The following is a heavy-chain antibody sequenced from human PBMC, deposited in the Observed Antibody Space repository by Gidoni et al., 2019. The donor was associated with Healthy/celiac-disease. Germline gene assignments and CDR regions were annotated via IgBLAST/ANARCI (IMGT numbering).Heavy chain of an antibody. V-gene: IGHV3-30-3*01. Sequence: QVQLVESGGGVVQHGRSLRLSCAAAGFTFSSYAMHGVRQAPGKGLEWVAVISYDGSNKYYADSVKGRFTISRDNSKNTLYLQMNSLRAEDTAVYYCARASYSSSWYFDYWGQGTLVTVSS. CDR2: ISYDGSNK. CDR3: ARASYSSSWYFDY. D-gene: IGHD6-13*01. CDR1: GFTFSSYA. J-gene: IGHJ4*02.